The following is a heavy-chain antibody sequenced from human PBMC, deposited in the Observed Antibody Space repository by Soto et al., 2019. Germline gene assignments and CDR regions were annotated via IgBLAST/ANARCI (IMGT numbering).Heavy chain of an antibody. CDR2: INAGNGDA. CDR3: ARGVSTGWFHYYGMDV. Sequence: QVPLVQSGAEVKKPGASVKVSCRASGYTFSTYAVHWVRQAPGHRLEWMGWINAGNGDATYSQMFQGRVTITRDTSAGTAYMELSSLTSEDTAVYYCARGVSTGWFHYYGMDVWGQGTTVTVSS. CDR1: GYTFSTYA. J-gene: IGHJ6*02. D-gene: IGHD2-8*02. V-gene: IGHV1-3*01.